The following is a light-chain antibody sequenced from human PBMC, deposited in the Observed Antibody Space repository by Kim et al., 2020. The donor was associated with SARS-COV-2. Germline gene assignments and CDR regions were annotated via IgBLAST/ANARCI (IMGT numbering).Light chain of an antibody. V-gene: IGLV2-14*03. Sequence: QSVVAQPASVSGSPGQSITISCTGTSSDVGGYNYASWYQQHPGKAPKLIIYDVYNRPSGVSYRFSGSKSGNTASLTISGLQAEDEADYYCNSYRSGSTLEVFGTGTKVTVL. CDR3: NSYRSGSTLEV. CDR1: SSDVGGYNY. J-gene: IGLJ1*01. CDR2: DVY.